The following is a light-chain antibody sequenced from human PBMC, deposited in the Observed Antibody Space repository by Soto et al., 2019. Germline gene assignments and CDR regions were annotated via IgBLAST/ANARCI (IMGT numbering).Light chain of an antibody. V-gene: IGKV3-20*01. J-gene: IGKJ1*01. CDR2: GAS. CDR3: QQYGSSGT. Sequence: EIVLTQSPATLSLSPGERATLSCRASQSVSSYLAWYQQKPCQAPRLLIYGASNRATGIPDRFSGSGSGTDFTLTISRLEPEDFAVYYCQQYGSSGTFGQGTKVDI. CDR1: QSVSSY.